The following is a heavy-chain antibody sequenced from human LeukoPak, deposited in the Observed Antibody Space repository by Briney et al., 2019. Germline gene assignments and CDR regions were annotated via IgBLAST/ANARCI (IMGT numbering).Heavy chain of an antibody. CDR3: ARGRQYYDRGGHGMDV. D-gene: IGHD3-22*01. CDR1: GGSISSDGYY. Sequence: SQTLSLTCTVTGGSISSDGYYWIWIRPQPGKGLEWIGYIYYSGSTYYNPSLKSRVTISVDTSKSQLSLKLSSVTAADTAVYYCARGRQYYDRGGHGMDVWGQGTTVTVSS. CDR2: IYYSGST. J-gene: IGHJ6*02. V-gene: IGHV4-31*03.